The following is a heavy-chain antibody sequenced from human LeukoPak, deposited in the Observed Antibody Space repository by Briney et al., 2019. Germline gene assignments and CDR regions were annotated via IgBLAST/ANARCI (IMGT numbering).Heavy chain of an antibody. CDR3: ASASKEYDSSGLGPIYWYFDL. J-gene: IGHJ2*01. Sequence: PSETLSLTCAVYGGSFSGYYWSWIRQPPGKGLEWIGEINYIGSTNYNPSLKSRVTISVDTSKNQFSLKLSSVTAADTAVYYCASASKEYDSSGLGPIYWYFDLWGRGTLVTVSS. CDR2: INYIGST. D-gene: IGHD3-22*01. V-gene: IGHV4-34*01. CDR1: GGSFSGYY.